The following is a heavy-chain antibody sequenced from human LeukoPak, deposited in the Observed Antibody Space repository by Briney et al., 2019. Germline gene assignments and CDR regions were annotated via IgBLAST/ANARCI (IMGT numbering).Heavy chain of an antibody. V-gene: IGHV1-69*02. CDR2: IIPILGIA. D-gene: IGHD3-3*01. CDR3: ARGPTFGVAPNWFDP. CDR1: GGTFSSYT. Sequence: SVKVSCKASGGTFSSYTISWVRQAPGQGLEWMGRIIPILGIANYAQKFQGRVTITADKSTSTAYMELSSLRSEDTAVYYCARGPTFGVAPNWFDPWGQGTLVTVSS. J-gene: IGHJ5*02.